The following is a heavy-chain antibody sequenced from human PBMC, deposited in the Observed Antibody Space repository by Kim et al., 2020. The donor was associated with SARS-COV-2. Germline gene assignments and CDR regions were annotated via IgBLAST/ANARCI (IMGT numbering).Heavy chain of an antibody. V-gene: IGHV3-23*01. CDR1: GFTFSIYV. CDR3: AKFGTDLRYFDL. D-gene: IGHD3-16*01. Sequence: GGSLRLSCAASGFTFSIYVMNWVRQAPGTGLERVSGISASIDITYYADSVKGRFTISRDNSKNTLFLQMNSLRAEDTAVYFCAKFGTDLRYFDLWGRGALVTVAS. J-gene: IGHJ2*01. CDR2: ISASIDIT.